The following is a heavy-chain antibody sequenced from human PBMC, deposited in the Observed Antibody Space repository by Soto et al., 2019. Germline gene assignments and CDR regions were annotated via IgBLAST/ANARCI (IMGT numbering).Heavy chain of an antibody. V-gene: IGHV1-69*13. CDR3: ARARLTMIVVASYYYYGMDV. CDR2: IIPIFGTA. J-gene: IGHJ6*02. CDR1: GGTFSSYA. D-gene: IGHD3-22*01. Sequence: SVKVSCKASGGTFSSYAISWVRQAPGQGLEWMGGIIPIFGTANYAQKFQGRVTIIADESTSTAYMELSSLRSEDTAVYYCARARLTMIVVASYYYYGMDVWGQGTTVTVSS.